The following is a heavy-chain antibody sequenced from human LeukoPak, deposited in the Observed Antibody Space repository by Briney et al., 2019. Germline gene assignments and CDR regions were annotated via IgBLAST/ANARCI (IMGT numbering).Heavy chain of an antibody. J-gene: IGHJ4*02. Sequence: QPGGSLRLSCAASGFTFSNYDMHWVRQATGKGLEWVSGIGTAGDIYYPGSVKGRFTISRDDSENTLYLQMNSLRAEDTAVYYCAKGFGSRNFSMGSIDYWGQGTLVTVSP. CDR1: GFTFSNYD. V-gene: IGHV3-13*01. D-gene: IGHD3-10*01. CDR2: IGTAGDI. CDR3: AKGFGSRNFSMGSIDY.